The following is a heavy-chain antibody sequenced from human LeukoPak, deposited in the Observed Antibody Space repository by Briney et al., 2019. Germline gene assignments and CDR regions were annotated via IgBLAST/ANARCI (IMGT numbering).Heavy chain of an antibody. CDR1: GFTFSSYA. CDR2: ITGNGGDT. J-gene: IGHJ4*02. D-gene: IGHD6-19*01. V-gene: IGHV3-23*01. CDR3: AKDMGYNTGWTRFDY. Sequence: GGSLRLSCAASGFTFSSYAMSWVRQTPGKGLEWVSAITGNGGDTYSADSVKGRLTISRDSSKNTLYLQMNSLRGDDTAVYYCAKDMGYNTGWTRFDYWGQGTLVTVSS.